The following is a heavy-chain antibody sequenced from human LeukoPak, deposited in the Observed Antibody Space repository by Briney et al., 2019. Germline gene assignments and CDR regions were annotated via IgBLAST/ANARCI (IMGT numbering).Heavy chain of an antibody. Sequence: GGSLRLSCAASGFTLSSYTMNWVRQAPGKGLEWVSSISSSSSYIYYADSVKGRFTISRDSAKNSLYLQMNSLRAGDTAVYYCARGHIVIVPSPTDYWGQGTLVTVSS. D-gene: IGHD2/OR15-2a*01. V-gene: IGHV3-21*01. CDR3: ARGHIVIVPSPTDY. CDR2: ISSSSSYI. J-gene: IGHJ4*02. CDR1: GFTLSSYT.